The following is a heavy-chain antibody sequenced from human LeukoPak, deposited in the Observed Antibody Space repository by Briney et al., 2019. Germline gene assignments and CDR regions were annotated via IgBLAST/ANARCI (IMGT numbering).Heavy chain of an antibody. Sequence: GESLKISCTGSGYTFTTYWIAWVRQMPGKVLEWVGMIYPGDSDTRYSPSFQGQVTISADKSISTAYLQWSSLKASDTAMYYCARLLEGVAGTWGYWGQGTLVTVS. CDR3: ARLLEGVAGTWGY. CDR1: GYTFTTYW. CDR2: IYPGDSDT. D-gene: IGHD6-19*01. V-gene: IGHV5-51*01. J-gene: IGHJ4*02.